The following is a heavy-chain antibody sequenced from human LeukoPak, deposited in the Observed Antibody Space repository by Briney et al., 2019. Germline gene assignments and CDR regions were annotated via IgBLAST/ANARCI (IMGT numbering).Heavy chain of an antibody. Sequence: GASVKVSCKASGGTFSSYAISWVRQAPGQGLEWMGGIIPIFGTANYAQKFQGRVTITADKSTSTAYMELSSLRSEDTAVYYCARVYCSSTSCYSVDAFDIWGQGTMVTVSS. CDR1: GGTFSSYA. J-gene: IGHJ3*02. CDR3: ARVYCSSTSCYSVDAFDI. V-gene: IGHV1-69*06. D-gene: IGHD2-2*01. CDR2: IIPIFGTA.